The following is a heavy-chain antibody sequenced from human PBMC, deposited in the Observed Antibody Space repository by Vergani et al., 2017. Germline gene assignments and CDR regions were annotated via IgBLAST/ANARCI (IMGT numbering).Heavy chain of an antibody. Sequence: VQLVESGGGLVQPGGSLRLSCAASGFTFSSYEMNWVRQAPGKGLEWVSYISSSGSTIYYADSVKGRFTISRDNAKNSLYLQMNSLRAEDTAVYYCAREGPVGVGYYYDSGGQGTLVTVSS. J-gene: IGHJ4*02. CDR1: GFTFSSYE. CDR3: AREGPVGVGYYYDS. CDR2: ISSSGSTI. V-gene: IGHV3-48*03. D-gene: IGHD3-22*01.